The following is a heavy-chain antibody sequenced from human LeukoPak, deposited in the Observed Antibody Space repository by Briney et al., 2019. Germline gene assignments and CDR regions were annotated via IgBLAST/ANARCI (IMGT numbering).Heavy chain of an antibody. Sequence: ASVKVSCKASGYTFTSYGISWVRQAPGQGLEWMGWISAYNGNTNYAQKLQGRVTMTTDTSTSTACMELRSLRSDDTAVYYCARDRRVPLPIYPGTGRPYWYFDLWGRGTLVTVPS. CDR2: ISAYNGNT. CDR1: GYTFTSYG. V-gene: IGHV1-18*01. J-gene: IGHJ2*01. D-gene: IGHD3/OR15-3a*01. CDR3: ARDRRVPLPIYPGTGRPYWYFDL.